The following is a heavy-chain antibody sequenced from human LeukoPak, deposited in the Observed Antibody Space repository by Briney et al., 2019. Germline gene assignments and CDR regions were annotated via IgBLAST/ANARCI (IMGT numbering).Heavy chain of an antibody. V-gene: IGHV1-3*01. CDR2: INAGNGNT. CDR1: GYTFTSYA. D-gene: IGHD5-18*01. CDR3: ATVDTAMGYDY. J-gene: IGHJ4*02. Sequence: ASVKVSCKASGYTFTSYAMHWVPQAPGQRLEWMGWINAGNGNTKYSQKFQGRVTITRDTSASTAYMELSSLRSEDTAVYYCATVDTAMGYDYWGQGTLVTVSS.